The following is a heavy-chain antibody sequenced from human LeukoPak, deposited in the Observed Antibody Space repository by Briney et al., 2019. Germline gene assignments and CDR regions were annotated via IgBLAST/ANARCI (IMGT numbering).Heavy chain of an antibody. J-gene: IGHJ5*02. CDR1: GFIVSSNY. CDR3: ARESGVTLDP. CDR2: IYSGGST. V-gene: IGHV3-53*01. D-gene: IGHD2-21*02. Sequence: GGSLRLSCAASGFIVSSNYMNWVRQAPGKGLEWVSVIYSGGSTYYADSVRGRFTISRDNSKNTLYLQMNSLRAEDTAVYFCARESGVTLDPWGQGTLVTVSS.